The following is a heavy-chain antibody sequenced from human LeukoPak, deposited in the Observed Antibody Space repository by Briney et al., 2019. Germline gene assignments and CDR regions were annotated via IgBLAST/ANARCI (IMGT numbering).Heavy chain of an antibody. CDR1: GGSISSYY. CDR3: ARYGFRAYYYMDV. CDR2: IYYSGST. V-gene: IGHV4-59*01. Sequence: SETLSLTCTVSGGSISSYYWSWIRQPPGKGLEWIGYIYYSGSTNYNPSLKSRVTISVDTSKNQFSLKLSSVTAADTAVYYCARYGFRAYYYMDVWGKGTTVTISS. D-gene: IGHD3-3*01. J-gene: IGHJ6*03.